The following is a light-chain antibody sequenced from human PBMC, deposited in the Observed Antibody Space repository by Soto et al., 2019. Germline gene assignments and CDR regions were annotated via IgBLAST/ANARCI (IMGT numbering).Light chain of an antibody. CDR3: QQSYSTPPT. V-gene: IGKV1-39*01. CDR2: TAS. CDR1: QSISTY. J-gene: IGKJ2*01. Sequence: DIQMTQSPSSLSASVGDRVTITCRASQSISTYLNWYQQKLGEAPNLLIYTASTLQSGVPSRFSGSGSGTDFTLTISSLRPEDFVTYYCQQSYSTPPTFGRGTKLEIK.